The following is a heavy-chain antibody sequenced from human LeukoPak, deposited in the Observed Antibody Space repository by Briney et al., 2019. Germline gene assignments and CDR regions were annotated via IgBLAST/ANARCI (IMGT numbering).Heavy chain of an antibody. CDR3: ARGPSPIHCSGGSCYSDNDY. CDR2: INPNSGGT. D-gene: IGHD2-15*01. J-gene: IGHJ4*02. Sequence: ASVTVSCKASGYTFTGYYMHWVRQAPGQGLEWMGRINPNSGGTNYAQKFQGRVTMTRDTSISTAYMELSRLRSDDTAVYYCARGPSPIHCSGGSCYSDNDYWGQGTLVTVSS. CDR1: GYTFTGYY. V-gene: IGHV1-2*06.